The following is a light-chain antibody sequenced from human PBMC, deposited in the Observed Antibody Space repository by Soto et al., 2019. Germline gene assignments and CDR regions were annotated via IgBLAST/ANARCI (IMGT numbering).Light chain of an antibody. CDR3: AAWDDSLNGLYV. V-gene: IGLV1-44*01. J-gene: IGLJ1*01. CDR2: SNN. Sequence: QSVLTQPPSASGTPGQRATISCSGSSSNIGSNYVHWYLQVPGTAPKLLIYSNNQRPSGVPDRFSGSKSGTSASLAISGLQSEDEADYYCAAWDDSLNGLYVFGTGTKLTVL. CDR1: SSNIGSNY.